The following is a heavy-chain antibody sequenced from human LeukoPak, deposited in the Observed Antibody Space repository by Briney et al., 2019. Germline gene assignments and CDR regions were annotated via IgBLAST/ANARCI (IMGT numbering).Heavy chain of an antibody. Sequence: GGSLRLSCAAFGFTFKLYTMNWVRQAPGKGLEWVSTISFSGDNRGDNTYYADSVRGRFSISRDNSKHTLYLQMNSLRVEDTAVYYCAKEHCSSTGCALILNRVDYWGQGTLVTVSS. CDR3: AKEHCSSTGCALILNRVDY. J-gene: IGHJ4*02. V-gene: IGHV3-23*01. D-gene: IGHD2-2*01. CDR2: ISFSGDNRGDNT. CDR1: GFTFKLYT.